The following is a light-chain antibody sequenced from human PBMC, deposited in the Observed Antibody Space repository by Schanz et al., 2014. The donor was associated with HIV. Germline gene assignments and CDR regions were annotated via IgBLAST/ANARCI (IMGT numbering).Light chain of an antibody. J-gene: IGKJ4*01. V-gene: IGKV1-27*01. CDR3: QKYGSAPLT. CDR2: AAS. CDR1: QGIGNS. Sequence: DIQMTQSPSSLSVSVGDRVTITCRASQGIGNSLAWYQQKPGKVPSLLIYAASTLQFGVPSRFGGSGSGTDFTLTISSLQSEDVATYFCQKYGSAPLTFGGGTKVEI.